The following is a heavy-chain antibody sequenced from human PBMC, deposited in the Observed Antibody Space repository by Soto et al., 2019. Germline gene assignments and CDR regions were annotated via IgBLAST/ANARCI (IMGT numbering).Heavy chain of an antibody. CDR3: ARGRQTMVRGKGNWFDP. CDR1: GGSFSGYY. J-gene: IGHJ5*02. V-gene: IGHV4-34*01. D-gene: IGHD3-10*01. Sequence: QVQLQQWGAGLLKPSETLFLTCAVYGGSFSGYYWSWIRQPPGKGLEWIGEINHSGSTNYNPSLKSRVTISVDTSKNQFSLKLSSVTAADTAVYYCARGRQTMVRGKGNWFDPWGQGTLVTVSS. CDR2: INHSGST.